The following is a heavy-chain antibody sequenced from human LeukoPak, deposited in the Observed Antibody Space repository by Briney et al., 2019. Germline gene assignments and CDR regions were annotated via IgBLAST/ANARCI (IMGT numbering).Heavy chain of an antibody. CDR1: GFTVSSNY. V-gene: IGHV3-66*01. CDR3: ARVYGYYFDY. CDR2: IYSGGST. Sequence: GGSLRLSCATSGFTVSSNYMSWVRQAPGKGLEWVSVIYSGGSTYYADSVKGRFTFSRDNAKNTLYLEMNSLRAEDTAVYYCARVYGYYFDYWGQGTLVTVSS. D-gene: IGHD4-17*01. J-gene: IGHJ4*02.